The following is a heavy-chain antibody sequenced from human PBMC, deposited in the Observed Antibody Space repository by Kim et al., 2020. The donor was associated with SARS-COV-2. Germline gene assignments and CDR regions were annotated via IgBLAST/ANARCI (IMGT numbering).Heavy chain of an antibody. D-gene: IGHD3-16*01. CDR3: ARERGGHMTIDY. J-gene: IGHJ4*02. CDR2: ISSDGSIK. CDR1: GFTFSSYG. Sequence: GGSLRLSCAASGFTFSSYGMPRVRQAPGMGLEWVAAISSDGSIKYYADSVQRRFTISSDNSKNTLYLQMYSLRADDTAVYYCARERGGHMTIDYWGQATL. V-gene: IGHV3-30*03.